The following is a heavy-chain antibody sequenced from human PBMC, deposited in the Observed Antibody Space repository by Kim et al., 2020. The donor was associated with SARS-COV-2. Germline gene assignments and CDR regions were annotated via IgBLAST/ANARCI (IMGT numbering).Heavy chain of an antibody. J-gene: IGHJ4*02. Sequence: YAQKHQGRVTMTTDTPTSTAYMELRSLRSDDTAVYYCARGHSSGWYGSDYWGQGTLVTVSS. D-gene: IGHD6-19*01. V-gene: IGHV1-18*01. CDR3: ARGHSSGWYGSDY.